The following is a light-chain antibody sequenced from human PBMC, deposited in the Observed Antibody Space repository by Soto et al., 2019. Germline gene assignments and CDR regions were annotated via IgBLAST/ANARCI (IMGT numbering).Light chain of an antibody. CDR3: SSYTSSSTL. Sequence: QSALTQPASVSGSPGQSITISCTGTSSDVGGYNYVSWYQQLPGKAPKLMIYDVSNRPSGVSNHFSGSKSGNTASLTISGLQAEDEADYYCSSYTSSSTLFGTGTKVTVL. V-gene: IGLV2-14*01. J-gene: IGLJ1*01. CDR1: SSDVGGYNY. CDR2: DVS.